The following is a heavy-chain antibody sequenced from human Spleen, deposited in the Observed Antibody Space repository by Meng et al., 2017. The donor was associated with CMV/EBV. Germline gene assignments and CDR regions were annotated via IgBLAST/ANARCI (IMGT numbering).Heavy chain of an antibody. V-gene: IGHV3-73*01. Sequence: FSGFAMNWVRQASGKGLEWVGRIRSKANSYATAYGASVKGRFTISRDDSKNTAYLQMHTLKTEDTAVYYCTRAYDFWSGRYTGGVDYWGQGTLVTVSS. CDR3: TRAYDFWSGRYTGGVDY. CDR1: FSGFA. D-gene: IGHD3-3*01. J-gene: IGHJ4*02. CDR2: IRSKANSYAT.